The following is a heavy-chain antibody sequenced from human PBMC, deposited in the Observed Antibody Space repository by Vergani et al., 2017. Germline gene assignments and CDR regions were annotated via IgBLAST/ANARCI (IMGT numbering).Heavy chain of an antibody. CDR3: ARPHALTTIVGSDV. Sequence: QVQLVQSGAEVKKPGASVKVSCKASGYTFTSYGISWVRQAPGQGLEWMGWISAYNGNTNYAQKQQGRVTMTKDTYTSTAYMQLRSLRSTDTAVYYCARPHALTTIVGSDVWGKGTTVTVSS. J-gene: IGHJ6*04. V-gene: IGHV1-18*01. CDR2: ISAYNGNT. CDR1: GYTFTSYG. D-gene: IGHD3-22*01.